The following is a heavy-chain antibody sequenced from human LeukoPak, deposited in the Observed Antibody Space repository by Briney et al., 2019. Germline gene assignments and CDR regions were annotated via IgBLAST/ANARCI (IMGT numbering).Heavy chain of an antibody. Sequence: SVKVSCKASEGTFSSYAISWVRQAPGQGLEWMGGIIPIFGTANYAQKFQGRVTITADKSTSTAYMELSSLRSEDTAVYYCARGKCSSTSCRGEDNWFDPWGQGTLVTVSS. CDR3: ARGKCSSTSCRGEDNWFDP. D-gene: IGHD2-2*01. J-gene: IGHJ5*02. V-gene: IGHV1-69*06. CDR1: EGTFSSYA. CDR2: IIPIFGTA.